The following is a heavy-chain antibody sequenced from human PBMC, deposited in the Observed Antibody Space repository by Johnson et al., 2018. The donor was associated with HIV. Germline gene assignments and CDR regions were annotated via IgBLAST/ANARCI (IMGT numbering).Heavy chain of an antibody. CDR1: GFTFDDYG. D-gene: IGHD1-26*01. J-gene: IGHJ3*02. CDR3: ATGENLKWELRFVDAFDI. V-gene: IGHV3-20*04. Sequence: VHLVESGGGVVWPGGSLRLSCAASGFTFDDYGMSWVRQAPEKGLEWVSGINWNGGSTGYADYVKGRFTISRDNAKNSLYLQMNSLRAEDTALYYCATGENLKWELRFVDAFDIWGQGTMVTVSS. CDR2: INWNGGST.